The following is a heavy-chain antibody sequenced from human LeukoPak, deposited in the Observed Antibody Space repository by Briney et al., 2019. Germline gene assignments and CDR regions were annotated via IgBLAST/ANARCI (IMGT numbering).Heavy chain of an antibody. CDR1: GFTFSSYA. J-gene: IGHJ4*02. V-gene: IGHV3-23*01. Sequence: PGGSLRLSCAASGFTFSSYAMSWVRQAPGKGLEWVSAISGSGGSTYYADSVKGRFTISRDNSKNTLYLQMNSLRAEDTAVYYCAKTDCSSTSCYLGGWGQGTLVTVSS. D-gene: IGHD2-2*01. CDR2: ISGSGGST. CDR3: AKTDCSSTSCYLGG.